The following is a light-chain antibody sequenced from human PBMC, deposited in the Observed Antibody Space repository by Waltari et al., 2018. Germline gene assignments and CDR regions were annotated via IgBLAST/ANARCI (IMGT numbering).Light chain of an antibody. CDR1: QSIGKY. CDR2: AAS. Sequence: EIVLTQSPDTLSLSPGERATLSCRASQSIGKYLVWYQQKPGQAPRLLMYAASTRATGIPDRFSGSGSGTDFSLTISRLEPEDFAVYYCQKYDRLPATFGQGTKVEIK. J-gene: IGKJ1*01. V-gene: IGKV3-20*01. CDR3: QKYDRLPAT.